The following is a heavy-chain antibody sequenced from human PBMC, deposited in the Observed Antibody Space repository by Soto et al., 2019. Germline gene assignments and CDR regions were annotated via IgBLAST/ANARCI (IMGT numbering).Heavy chain of an antibody. D-gene: IGHD6-13*01. CDR2: IYYSGAT. V-gene: IGHV4-61*01. CDR1: GGSVNSRSYH. CDR3: ARRALAYFDY. Sequence: CTVSGGSVNSRSYHWSWIRQPPGKGLERIGYIYYSGATYYNPSLKGRLTISLDTSKNQFSLNLNSVTAADTAVYFCARRALAYFDYWGRGTQVTAPS. J-gene: IGHJ4*02.